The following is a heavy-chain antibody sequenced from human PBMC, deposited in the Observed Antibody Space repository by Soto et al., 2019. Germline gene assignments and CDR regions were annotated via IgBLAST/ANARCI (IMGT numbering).Heavy chain of an antibody. V-gene: IGHV2-70*11. CDR1: GGSISSGGYY. J-gene: IGHJ4*02. CDR2: IDWDDDK. CDR3: ARGYYDILTGYYAAALFDY. D-gene: IGHD3-9*01. Sequence: TLSLTCTVSGGSISSGGYYWSWIRQPPGKALEWLARIDWDDDKYYSTSLKTRLTISKDTSKNQVVLTMTNMDPVDTATYYCARGYYDILTGYYAAALFDYWGQGTLVTVSS.